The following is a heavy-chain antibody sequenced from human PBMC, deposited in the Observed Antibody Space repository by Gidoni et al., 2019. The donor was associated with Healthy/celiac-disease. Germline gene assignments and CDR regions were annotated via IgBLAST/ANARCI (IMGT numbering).Heavy chain of an antibody. CDR2: INHSGST. CDR3: ARRRPEFDY. Sequence: QVQLQQWGAGRLKPSDTLSLTCAVYGGSFSGYYWSCIRQPPGKGLEWIGEINHSGSTNYNPSLKSRVTISVDTSKNQFSLKLSSVTAADTAVYYCARRRPEFDYWGQGTLVTVSS. J-gene: IGHJ4*02. V-gene: IGHV4-34*01. CDR1: GGSFSGYY.